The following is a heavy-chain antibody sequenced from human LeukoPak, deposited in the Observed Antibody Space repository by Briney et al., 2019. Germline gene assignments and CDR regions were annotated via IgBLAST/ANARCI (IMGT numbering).Heavy chain of an antibody. Sequence: GGSLRLSRAASGFTFSYYGMHWVRQAPGKGLEWVTFIGYDGTDKYYADSVKGRFTISRDNSKSTLSLHMNSLRAEDTAVYYCARDLTYNSWYYFDSWGQGTLVTVSS. J-gene: IGHJ4*02. V-gene: IGHV3-30*02. CDR3: ARDLTYNSWYYFDS. CDR1: GFTFSYYG. D-gene: IGHD6-13*01. CDR2: IGYDGTDK.